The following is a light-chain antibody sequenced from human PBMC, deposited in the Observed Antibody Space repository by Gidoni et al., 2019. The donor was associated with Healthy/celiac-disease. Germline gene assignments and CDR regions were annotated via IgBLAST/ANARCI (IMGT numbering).Light chain of an antibody. V-gene: IGKV1-39*01. CDR1: QSISSY. J-gene: IGKJ5*01. CDR3: QQSYSTPPLT. Sequence: DIQMTQSPSSLSASVGDRVTITCRASQSISSYLNWYQQKPGKAPKLLIYAASSLQSGVPSRFSGSGYGTDFTLTISSLQPEDFATYYCQQSYSTPPLTFGQGTRLEIK. CDR2: AAS.